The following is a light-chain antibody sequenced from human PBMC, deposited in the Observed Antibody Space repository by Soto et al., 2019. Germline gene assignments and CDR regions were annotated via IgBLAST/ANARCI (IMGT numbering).Light chain of an antibody. V-gene: IGKV1-5*01. CDR1: QSISSW. Sequence: DIPMTQSPSTLSASVGDRVTITCRASQSISSWLAWYQQKPGKAPKLLIYDASSLESWVPSRFSGSGSGTEFTLTIIGLQPDDFATYYCQQYNSYSGTFGQGTKVEIK. CDR2: DAS. CDR3: QQYNSYSGT. J-gene: IGKJ1*01.